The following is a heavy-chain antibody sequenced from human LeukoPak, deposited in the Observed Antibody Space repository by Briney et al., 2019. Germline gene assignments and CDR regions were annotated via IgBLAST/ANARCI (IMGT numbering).Heavy chain of an antibody. V-gene: IGHV1-69*05. Sequence: ASVKVSCKASGYTFTSYAISWVRQAPGQGLEWMGGIIPIFGAANYAQKFQGRVTITTDESTSTAYMELSSLRSEDTAVYYCARDRHCSSTSCQSGDWYFDLWGRGTLVTVSS. CDR3: ARDRHCSSTSCQSGDWYFDL. J-gene: IGHJ2*01. CDR2: IIPIFGAA. D-gene: IGHD2-2*01. CDR1: GYTFTSYA.